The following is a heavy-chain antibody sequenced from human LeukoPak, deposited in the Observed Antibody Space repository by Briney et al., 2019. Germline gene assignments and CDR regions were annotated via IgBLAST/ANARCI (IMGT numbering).Heavy chain of an antibody. CDR3: ARVTGYMIEDYFDY. CDR1: GGSISNCY. D-gene: IGHD3-22*01. V-gene: IGHV4-59*01. J-gene: IGHJ4*02. Sequence: PSETLSLTCTVSGGSISNCYWSWIRQSPGKGLEWIGYIYYSGETNYNPSLKSRVTISVDTSKNQFSLKLSSVTAADTAVYYCARVTGYMIEDYFDYWGQGTLVTVSS. CDR2: IYYSGET.